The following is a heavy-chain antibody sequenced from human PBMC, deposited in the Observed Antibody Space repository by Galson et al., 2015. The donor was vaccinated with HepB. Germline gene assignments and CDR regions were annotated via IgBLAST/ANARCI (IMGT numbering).Heavy chain of an antibody. CDR2: IRSSSSYI. D-gene: IGHD6-13*01. CDR1: GFTFNSYN. V-gene: IGHV3-21*01. CDR3: TRTPKAIAEAGKGGHIDY. J-gene: IGHJ4*02. Sequence: SLRLSCAASGFTFNSYNMNWVRQAPGKGLEWVSSIRSSSSYISYADSVKGRFTISRDNAKNSLYLQMNSLRAEDTAVYYCTRTPKAIAEAGKGGHIDYWGQGTLVTVAS.